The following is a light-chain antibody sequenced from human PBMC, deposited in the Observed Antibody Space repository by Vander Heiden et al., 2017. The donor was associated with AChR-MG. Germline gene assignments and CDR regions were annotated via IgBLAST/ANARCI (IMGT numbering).Light chain of an antibody. CDR3: QQEET. CDR2: GAA. Sequence: EIVLTKSPDTLSLSPGARATLSCRTSQRISGSYLAWYQQKPGQAPSLLIYGAASRATCIPDRFSGSGSGTDFTLTISRLEPEYFAVYDCQQEETFGRRTKVEIK. V-gene: IGKV3-20*01. J-gene: IGKJ4*01. CDR1: QRISGSY.